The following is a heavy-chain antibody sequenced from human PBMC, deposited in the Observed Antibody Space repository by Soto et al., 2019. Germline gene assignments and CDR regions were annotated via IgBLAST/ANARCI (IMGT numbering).Heavy chain of an antibody. J-gene: IGHJ4*02. D-gene: IGHD3-22*01. V-gene: IGHV2-5*01. Sequence: QITLKESGPTLVKPTQTLTLTCTFSGFSLSTSGVGVGWIRQPPGKALEWLALIYWNDDKRYSPSLKSRLTITKDTPKTQVVLTMTHMVLVDTATYYCAHFHPWIVVVAFASWGQGTLVTVSS. CDR2: IYWNDDK. CDR1: GFSLSTSGVG. CDR3: AHFHPWIVVVAFAS.